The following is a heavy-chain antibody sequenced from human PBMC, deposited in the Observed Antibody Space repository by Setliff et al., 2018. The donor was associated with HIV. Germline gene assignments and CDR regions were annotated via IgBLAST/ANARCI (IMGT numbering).Heavy chain of an antibody. D-gene: IGHD5-12*01. V-gene: IGHV1-18*01. CDR1: GYTFTNYG. Sequence: GASVKVSCKASGYTFTNYGISWVRQAPGQGLEWMGWISVYNGNTNYAQNLQGRVKMTSDTSTTTAYMELMSLRSDDTAIYYCARDAKYSESHLGWFDFWGQGTLVTVSS. CDR3: ARDAKYSESHLGWFDF. CDR2: ISVYNGNT. J-gene: IGHJ5*01.